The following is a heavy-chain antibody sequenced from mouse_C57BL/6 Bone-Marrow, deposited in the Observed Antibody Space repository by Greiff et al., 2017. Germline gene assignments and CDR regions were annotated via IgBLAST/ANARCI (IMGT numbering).Heavy chain of an antibody. CDR3: ARSGLGIDY. Sequence: VQVVESGAELARPGASVQLSCKASGYTFTSYGISWVKQRTGQGLEWIGEIYPRSGNTYYNEKFKGKATLTADKSSSTAYMELRSLTSEDSAVYFCARSGLGIDYWGQGTTLTVSS. D-gene: IGHD3-3*01. J-gene: IGHJ2*01. CDR1: GYTFTSYG. V-gene: IGHV1-81*01. CDR2: IYPRSGNT.